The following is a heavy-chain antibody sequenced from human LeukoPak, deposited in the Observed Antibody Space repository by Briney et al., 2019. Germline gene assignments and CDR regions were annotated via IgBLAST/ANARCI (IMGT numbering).Heavy chain of an antibody. CDR1: GFTFRSFA. D-gene: IGHD2-2*01. J-gene: IGHJ6*03. CDR3: ARDGSWGDYQFYFYMDV. CDR2: ISASGHYI. Sequence: GGSLRLSCEASGFTFRSFAMSWVRQAPGKGLVWLSGISASGHYIYQADSVKGRFTISRDNSKNTLYIEINSLRVEDTAVYYCARDGSWGDYQFYFYMDVWGKGTRVTVSS. V-gene: IGHV3-23*01.